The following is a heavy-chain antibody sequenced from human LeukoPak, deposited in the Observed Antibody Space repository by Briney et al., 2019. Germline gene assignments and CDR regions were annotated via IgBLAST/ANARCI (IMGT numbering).Heavy chain of an antibody. CDR1: GFTFSSYG. CDR2: IWYDGSNK. D-gene: IGHD2-21*01. CDR3: AKGEQERGGAPGY. Sequence: PGGSLRLSCAASGFTFSSYGMHWVRQAPGKGLEWVAVIWYDGSNKYCADSVKGRFTISRDNSKNTLYLQMNSLRAEDTAVYYCAKGEQERGGAPGYWGQGTLVTVSS. J-gene: IGHJ4*02. V-gene: IGHV3-33*06.